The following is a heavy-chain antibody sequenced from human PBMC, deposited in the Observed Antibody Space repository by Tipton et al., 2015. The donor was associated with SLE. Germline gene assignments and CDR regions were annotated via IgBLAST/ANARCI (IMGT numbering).Heavy chain of an antibody. D-gene: IGHD6-6*01. CDR1: GGSISSSSYY. CDR2: IYHSGST. Sequence: TLSLTCTVSGGSISSSSYYWGWIRQPPGKGLEWIGSIYHSGSTYYNPSLKSRVTISVDTSKNQFSLKLSSVTAADTAVYYCARDRGIAARGVFDYWGQGTLVTVSS. CDR3: ARDRGIAARGVFDY. V-gene: IGHV4-39*07. J-gene: IGHJ4*02.